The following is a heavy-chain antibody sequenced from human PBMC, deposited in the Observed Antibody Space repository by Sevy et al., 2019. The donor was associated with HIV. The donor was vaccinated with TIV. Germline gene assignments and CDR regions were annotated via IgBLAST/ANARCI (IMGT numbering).Heavy chain of an antibody. V-gene: IGHV3-33*01. Sequence: GGSLRLSCAASGFTFSNFGMHWARQVPGGGLEWVAIIWYGGKNAYYADSVKGRFTISRDNSKNNLYLQINNLGDDDRIVYYCAGGIEGWELRYLGHWGQGTLVTVSS. CDR1: GFTFSNFG. CDR3: AGGIEGWELRYLGH. CDR2: IWYGGKNA. J-gene: IGHJ4*02. D-gene: IGHD1-26*01.